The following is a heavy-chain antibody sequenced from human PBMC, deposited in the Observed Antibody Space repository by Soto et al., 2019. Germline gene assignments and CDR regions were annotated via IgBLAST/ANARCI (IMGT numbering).Heavy chain of an antibody. Sequence: GGSLRLSCAASGFTFGDYWMHWVRQSPGEGLVWISHINSDASRTGYAESERGRFTVSRDNARNTVFLQMNSLRAEDTAMYYCASAQYLGQGTLVTVSS. V-gene: IGHV3-74*01. CDR1: GFTFGDYW. CDR2: INSDASRT. CDR3: ASAQY. J-gene: IGHJ4*02.